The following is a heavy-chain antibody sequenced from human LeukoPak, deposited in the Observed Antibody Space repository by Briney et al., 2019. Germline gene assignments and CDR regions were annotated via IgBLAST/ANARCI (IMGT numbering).Heavy chain of an antibody. CDR2: IYSSGST. V-gene: IGHV4-59*01. CDR3: ARGRHVLRYFDWSHPDAFDI. J-gene: IGHJ3*02. CDR1: GGSIRGYY. D-gene: IGHD3-9*01. Sequence: KSSETLSLTCNVSGGSIRGYYWSWIRQPPGKGLEWIGYIYSSGSTNYNPSLKSRVTMSVDTSKNQFSLKVNSVTAADTAVYYCARGRHVLRYFDWSHPDAFDIWGQGTMVTVSS.